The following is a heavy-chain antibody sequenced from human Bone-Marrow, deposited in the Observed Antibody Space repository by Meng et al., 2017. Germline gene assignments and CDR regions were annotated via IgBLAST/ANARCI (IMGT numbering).Heavy chain of an antibody. D-gene: IGHD6-19*01. Sequence: GESLRLSCAASGFTFSSYWMSWVRQAPGKGLEWVANIKQDGSEKYYVDSVKGRFTISRDNAKNSLYLQMNSLRAEDTAVYYCAREVRGSSGWYWSRVDYFDYWGQGTLVTVSS. CDR1: GFTFSSYW. J-gene: IGHJ4*02. CDR3: AREVRGSSGWYWSRVDYFDY. CDR2: IKQDGSEK. V-gene: IGHV3-7*01.